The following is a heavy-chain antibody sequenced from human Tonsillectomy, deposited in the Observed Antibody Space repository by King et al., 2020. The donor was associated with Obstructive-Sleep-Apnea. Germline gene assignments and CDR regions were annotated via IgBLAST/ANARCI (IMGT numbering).Heavy chain of an antibody. Sequence: VQLVESGAEVKKPGASVKVSCKASGYTFTNYGISWVRQAPGQGLEWMGWISGYNGNTNYAQNFQDRVTMTMDTSTTTVYMELRSLRPDDTAVYYCARDLVAAGSSDWGQGTLVTVSS. CDR3: ARDLVAAGSSD. CDR1: GYTFTNYG. J-gene: IGHJ4*02. V-gene: IGHV1-18*01. CDR2: ISGYNGNT. D-gene: IGHD2-15*01.